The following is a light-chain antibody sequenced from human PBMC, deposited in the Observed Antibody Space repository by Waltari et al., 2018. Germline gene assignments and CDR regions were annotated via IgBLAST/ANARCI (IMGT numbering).Light chain of an antibody. CDR3: QQYNDWPPRT. CDR1: QSVSTK. V-gene: IGKV3-15*01. J-gene: IGKJ4*01. CDR2: EAS. Sequence: IVMPQSPGTLSVSPGDQVTLPCRASQSVSTKLVWYQKKPGQPPRLLIYEASRRATGSPTRFSGSGSGTEFTLTISSLQSEDFAVYLCQQYNDWPPRTFGGGTKVEIK.